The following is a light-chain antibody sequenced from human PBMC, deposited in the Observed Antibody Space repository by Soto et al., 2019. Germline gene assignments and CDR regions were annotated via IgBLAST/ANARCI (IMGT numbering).Light chain of an antibody. Sequence: QSVLTQPPSASGTPGQRVTISCSGSSSNVGGIPVNWYQHVPTTAPKLLIYTNTQRPSGVPDRFSGSKSGTSASLAISGLQSEDEADYYCASWDDSLNGPVFGTGTKVTVL. CDR2: TNT. CDR3: ASWDDSLNGPV. CDR1: SSNVGGIP. J-gene: IGLJ1*01. V-gene: IGLV1-44*01.